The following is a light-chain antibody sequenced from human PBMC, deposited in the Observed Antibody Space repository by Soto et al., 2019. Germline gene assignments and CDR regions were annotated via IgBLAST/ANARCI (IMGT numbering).Light chain of an antibody. CDR1: QSVSSN. V-gene: IGKV3-15*01. CDR2: GAS. J-gene: IGKJ1*01. CDR3: QQYNDWWT. Sequence: EIVMTQSPATLSVSPGEEATLSCRASQSVSSNLTWYQHKPDQAPRLLIYGASTRATGVPARFSGSGSGTEFTLTISSLQSEDFAVYYCQQYNDWWTFGQGTKVEIK.